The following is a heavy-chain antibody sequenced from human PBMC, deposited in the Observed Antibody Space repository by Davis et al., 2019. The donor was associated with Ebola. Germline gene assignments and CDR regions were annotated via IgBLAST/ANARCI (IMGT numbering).Heavy chain of an antibody. CDR2: IYYSGST. Sequence: SETLSLTCAVSGGSVSSGSYYWSWIRQPPGKGLEWIGYIYYSGSTNYNPSLKSRVTISVDTSKNQFSLKLSSVTAADTAVYYCARDPFHGMDVWGQGTTVTVSS. J-gene: IGHJ6*02. CDR1: GGSVSSGSYY. V-gene: IGHV4-61*01. CDR3: ARDPFHGMDV.